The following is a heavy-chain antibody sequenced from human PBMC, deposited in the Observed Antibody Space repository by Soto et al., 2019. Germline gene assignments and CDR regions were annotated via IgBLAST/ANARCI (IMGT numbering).Heavy chain of an antibody. V-gene: IGHV3-74*01. J-gene: IGHJ3*01. Sequence: EVQLVESEGGLVQRGGSLRLSCAASGFTFNYYWMHWVRQAPGQGLVWVSHIHSDGSSTTYADSVKGRFTISRDNAKKTLYLQMNSLRAEDTAVYYCAMRDKGGFDLWGQGTTVPVSS. CDR2: IHSDGSST. CDR1: GFTFNYYW. D-gene: IGHD2-15*01. CDR3: AMRDKGGFDL.